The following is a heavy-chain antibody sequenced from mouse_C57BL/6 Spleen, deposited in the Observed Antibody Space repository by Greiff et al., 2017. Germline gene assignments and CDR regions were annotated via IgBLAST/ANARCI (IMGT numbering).Heavy chain of an antibody. CDR2: IYPGDGDT. D-gene: IGHD2-1*01. CDR1: GYAFSSSW. V-gene: IGHV1-82*01. CDR3: ARSVFQLPVAY. J-gene: IGHJ3*01. Sequence: QVQLKQSGPELVKPGASVKISCKASGYAFSSSWMNWVKQRPGKGLEWIGRIYPGDGDTNYNGKFKGKATLTADKSSSTAYMQLSSLTSEDSAVYFCARSVFQLPVAYWGQGTLVTVSA.